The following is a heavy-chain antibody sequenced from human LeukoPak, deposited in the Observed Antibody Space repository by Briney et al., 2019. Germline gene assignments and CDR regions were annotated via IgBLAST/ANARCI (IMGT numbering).Heavy chain of an antibody. CDR1: GYTFTSYA. D-gene: IGHD6-19*01. CDR3: ARVKSSSGRYLDY. CDR2: INTNTGNP. V-gene: IGHV7-4-1*02. Sequence: GASVKVSCKASGYTFTSYAMNWVRQAPGQGLEWMGWINTNTGNPTYAQGFTGRFVFSLDTSVSTASLQISSLKAEDTGVYYCARVKSSSGRYLDYWGQGTLVTVSS. J-gene: IGHJ4*02.